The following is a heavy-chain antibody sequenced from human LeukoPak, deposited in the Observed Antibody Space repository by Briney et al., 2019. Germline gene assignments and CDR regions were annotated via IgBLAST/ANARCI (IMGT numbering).Heavy chain of an antibody. CDR2: IYYSGST. V-gene: IGHV4-39*07. Sequence: SETLSLTCTVSGGSISSSSYYWGWIRQPPGKGLEWIGSIYYSGSTYYNPSLKSRVTISVDTSKNQFSLKLSSVTAADTAVYYCARGYTSYQYYMDVWGKGTTVTVSS. J-gene: IGHJ6*03. CDR1: GGSISSSSYY. CDR3: ARGYTSYQYYMDV. D-gene: IGHD2-2*01.